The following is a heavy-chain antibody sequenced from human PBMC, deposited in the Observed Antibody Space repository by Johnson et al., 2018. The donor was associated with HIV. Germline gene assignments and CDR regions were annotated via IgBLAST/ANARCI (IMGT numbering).Heavy chain of an antibody. D-gene: IGHD2-2*01. CDR1: GFTFDDYG. V-gene: IGHV3-20*04. Sequence: VQLVESGGGVVRPGGSLRLSCETSGFTFDDYGMSWVRQAPGKGLEWVSGINWNGGSTGYADSVKGRFTISRDNAKNSLYLQMNSLRAEDTAVYYCAKARGGYCSSTSCFAFDIWGQGTMVTVSS. CDR3: AKARGGYCSSTSCFAFDI. CDR2: INWNGGST. J-gene: IGHJ3*02.